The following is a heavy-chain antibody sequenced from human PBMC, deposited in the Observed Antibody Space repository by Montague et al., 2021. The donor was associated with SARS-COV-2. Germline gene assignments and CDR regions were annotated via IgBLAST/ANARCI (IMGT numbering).Heavy chain of an antibody. Sequence: SETLSLTCAVYGGSFSGYYWSWIRQPPGKGLEWIGEINHSGSTNYKPSLKSRVTISVDTSKNQFSLKLSSMTAADTAVYYCARGRRILLWFGELLSGGDYYGLDAWGQGTPVTVSS. D-gene: IGHD3-10*01. CDR1: GGSFSGYY. J-gene: IGHJ6*02. V-gene: IGHV4-34*01. CDR2: INHSGST. CDR3: ARGRRILLWFGELLSGGDYYGLDA.